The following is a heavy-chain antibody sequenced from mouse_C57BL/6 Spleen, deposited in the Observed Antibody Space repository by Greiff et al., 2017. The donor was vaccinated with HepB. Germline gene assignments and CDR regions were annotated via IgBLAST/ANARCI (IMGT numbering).Heavy chain of an antibody. CDR2: ISDGGSYT. V-gene: IGHV5-4*01. J-gene: IGHJ2*01. CDR1: GFTFSSYA. D-gene: IGHD2-12*01. Sequence: EVQLVESGGGLVKPGGSLKLSCAASGFTFSSYAMSWVRQTPEKRLEWVATISDGGSYTYYPDNVKGRFTISRDNAKNNLYLQMSHLKAEDTAMYYCARDIALDYWGQGTTLTVSS. CDR3: ARDIALDY.